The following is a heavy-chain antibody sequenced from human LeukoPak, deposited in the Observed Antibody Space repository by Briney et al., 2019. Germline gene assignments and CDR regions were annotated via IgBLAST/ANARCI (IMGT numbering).Heavy chain of an antibody. CDR2: MYSRGGT. CDR3: AREGPGGSGSHDY. J-gene: IGHJ4*02. CDR1: GGSFSSGSYY. D-gene: IGHD2-15*01. Sequence: KPSETLSLTRSVSGGSFSSGSYYWSWIRKPAGKGLEWVGRMYSRGGTDYNASLKSRLTISVDTSKNEMSLKLNSVTAADTAVYYCAREGPGGSGSHDYWGQGTLVTVSS. V-gene: IGHV4-61*02.